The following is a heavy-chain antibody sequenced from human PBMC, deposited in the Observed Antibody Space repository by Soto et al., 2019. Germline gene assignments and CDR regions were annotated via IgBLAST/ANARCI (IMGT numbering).Heavy chain of an antibody. V-gene: IGHV4-34*01. CDR1: GGSFSGYY. CDR3: ARVRKVAARRVNWFDP. Sequence: SETLSLTCAVYGGSFSGYYWSWIRQPPGKGPEWIGEINHSGSTNYNPSLKSRVTISVDTSKNQFSLKLSSVTAADTAVYYCARVRKVAARRVNWFDPWGQGTLVTVSS. D-gene: IGHD6-6*01. J-gene: IGHJ5*02. CDR2: INHSGST.